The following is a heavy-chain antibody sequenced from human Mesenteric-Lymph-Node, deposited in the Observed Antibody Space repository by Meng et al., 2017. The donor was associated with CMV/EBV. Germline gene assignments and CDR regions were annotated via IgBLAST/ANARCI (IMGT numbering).Heavy chain of an antibody. CDR2: VFPGDSDV. D-gene: IGHD3-16*01. J-gene: IGHJ4*02. V-gene: IGHV5-51*01. CDR3: ARGGAGY. CDR1: GYTFTNYW. Sequence: GGSLRLSCECSGYTFTNYWIAWVRQMPGKGLEWMGFVFPGDSDVRYSPSFEGQVTISADRSIRTAYLHWTSLQASDTAIYYCARGGAGYWGQGTLVTVSS.